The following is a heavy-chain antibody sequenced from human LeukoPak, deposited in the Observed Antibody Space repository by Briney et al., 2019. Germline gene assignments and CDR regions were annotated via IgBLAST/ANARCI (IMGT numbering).Heavy chain of an antibody. CDR3: ARGDTAMVTDAFDI. CDR2: IYYSGST. V-gene: IGHV4-39*01. Sequence: SETLSLTCTVSGGFISSSSYYWGWIRQPPGKGLEWIGSIYYSGSTYYNPSLKSRVTISVDTSKNQFSLKLSSVTAADTAVYYCARGDTAMVTDAFDIWGQGTMVTVSS. J-gene: IGHJ3*02. CDR1: GGFISSSSYY. D-gene: IGHD5-18*01.